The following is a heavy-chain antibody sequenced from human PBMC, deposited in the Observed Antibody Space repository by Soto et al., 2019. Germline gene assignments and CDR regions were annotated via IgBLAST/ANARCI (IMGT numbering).Heavy chain of an antibody. V-gene: IGHV1-69*13. Sequence: GASVKVSCKASGGTFSSYAISWVRQAPGQGLEWMGGIIPIFGTANYAQKFQGRVTITADESTSTAYMELRSLRSEDTAVYYCANWDSASYYYGMDVWGQGTTVTVSS. CDR1: GGTFSSYA. CDR3: ANWDSASYYYGMDV. J-gene: IGHJ6*02. CDR2: IIPIFGTA. D-gene: IGHD7-27*01.